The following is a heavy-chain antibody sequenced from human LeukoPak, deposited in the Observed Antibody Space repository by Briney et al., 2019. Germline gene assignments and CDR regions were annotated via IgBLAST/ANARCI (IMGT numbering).Heavy chain of an antibody. V-gene: IGHV4-39*02. CDR1: GGSISTYY. D-gene: IGHD2-2*01. CDR3: ARGPTYQPIDF. Sequence: SETLSLTCNVSGGSISTYYWSWIRQPPGKGLEWIASIHYSETTYYNPSLKSRVTISVDTSKNHFSLKLSSVTAADTAVYYCARGPTYQPIDFWGQGTLVTVSS. CDR2: IHYSETT. J-gene: IGHJ4*02.